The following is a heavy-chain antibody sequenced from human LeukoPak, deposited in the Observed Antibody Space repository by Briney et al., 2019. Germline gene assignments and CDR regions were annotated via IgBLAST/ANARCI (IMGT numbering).Heavy chain of an antibody. CDR3: AVQRTLWQQVLDH. CDR2: ISRSGSTK. CDR1: GFTFSSYG. D-gene: IGHD6-13*01. Sequence: PGGSLRLSCAASGFTFSSYGMSWVRQAPGKGLEWVSSISRSGSTKYYADSVKGRFTISRDNAKNSLFLQMNSLRAEDTAVYYCAVQRTLWQQVLDHWGQGTLVTVSS. V-gene: IGHV3-48*04. J-gene: IGHJ4*02.